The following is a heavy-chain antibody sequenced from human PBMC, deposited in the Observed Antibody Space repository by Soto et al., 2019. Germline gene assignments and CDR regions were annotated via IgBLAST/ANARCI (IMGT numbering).Heavy chain of an antibody. Sequence: LACRDSGDSMRGYHFYWSWIRQAPGKGLEWIGSAYFSGGNTYYSPSLKSRVSIYIDTSKKEFSPRITSLTAADTAVYFCAYGSSSAWIDYRGKGRTVTVSS. D-gene: IGHD6-25*01. J-gene: IGHJ4*02. CDR1: GDSMRGYHFY. V-gene: IGHV4-39*01. CDR2: AYFSGGNT. CDR3: AYGSSSAWIDY.